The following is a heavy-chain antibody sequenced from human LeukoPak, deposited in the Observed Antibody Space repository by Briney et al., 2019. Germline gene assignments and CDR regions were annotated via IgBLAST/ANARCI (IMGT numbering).Heavy chain of an antibody. J-gene: IGHJ4*02. V-gene: IGHV4-39*01. Sequence: PSETLCLTCTVSGGSISNSGYYWGWIRQPPGKGLEWIGNIYYSGSTYYNPSLKSRVTISVDTSKNQFSLKLSSVTAADTAVYYCAKTYYYDPFDFWGQGTLVTVSS. CDR2: IYYSGST. CDR3: AKTYYYDPFDF. CDR1: GGSISNSGYY. D-gene: IGHD3-22*01.